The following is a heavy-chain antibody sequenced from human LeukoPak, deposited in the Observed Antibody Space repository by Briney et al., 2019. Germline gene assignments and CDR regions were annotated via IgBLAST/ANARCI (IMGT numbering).Heavy chain of an antibody. CDR1: GFTFSGSA. J-gene: IGHJ4*02. Sequence: GGSLRLSCAASGFTFSGSAMHWVRQASGKGLEWVGRIRSKANSYATAYAASVKGRFTISRDDSKNTAYLQMNSLKTEDTAVYYCAKDVYDSSGYPFDYWGQGTLVTVSS. D-gene: IGHD3-22*01. V-gene: IGHV3-73*01. CDR3: AKDVYDSSGYPFDY. CDR2: IRSKANSYAT.